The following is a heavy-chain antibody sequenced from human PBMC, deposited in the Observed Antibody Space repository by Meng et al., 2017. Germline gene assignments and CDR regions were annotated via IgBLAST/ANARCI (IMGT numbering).Heavy chain of an antibody. Sequence: VQLVQSGAEVKKPGASVKVSCKPSRYNFPDYYIHWVRQAPGQGLEWMGRIDPKNGDTHYAQKFQGRVTMTGDTSISTAYMDLSGLRSDDTAVYYCARDEDISAAGKLFGDYWGQGTLVTVSS. D-gene: IGHD6-13*01. CDR3: ARDEDISAAGKLFGDY. V-gene: IGHV1-2*06. J-gene: IGHJ4*02. CDR1: RYNFPDYY. CDR2: IDPKNGDT.